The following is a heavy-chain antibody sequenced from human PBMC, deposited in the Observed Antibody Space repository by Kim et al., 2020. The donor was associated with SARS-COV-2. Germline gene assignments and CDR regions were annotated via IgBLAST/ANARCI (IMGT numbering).Heavy chain of an antibody. CDR2: ISSSSSYI. CDR3: ARDPYGGDLFYYYYGMDV. V-gene: IGHV3-21*01. J-gene: IGHJ6*02. Sequence: GGSLRLSCAASGFTFSSYSMNWVRQAPGKGLEWVSSISSSSSYIYYADSVEGRFTISRDNAKNSLYLQMNSLRAEDTAVYYCARDPYGGDLFYYYYGMDVWGQGTTVTVSS. CDR1: GFTFSSYS. D-gene: IGHD2-21*01.